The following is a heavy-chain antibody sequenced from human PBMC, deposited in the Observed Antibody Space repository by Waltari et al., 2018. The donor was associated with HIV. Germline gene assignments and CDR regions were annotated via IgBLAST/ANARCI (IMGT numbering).Heavy chain of an antibody. CDR2: INPNSGGT. CDR3: ARHSDGRVFDY. V-gene: IGHV1-2*02. J-gene: IGHJ4*02. Sequence: QVQLVQSGAEVKKPGASVKVSCKTSGYTFTGHYMHWVRQAPGQGLEWMGWINPNSGGTNYAQKFQGRVTMTRDTSINTVYMQLSRLRSDDTAVYYCARHSDGRVFDYWGQGTLVTVSS. D-gene: IGHD2-15*01. CDR1: GYTFTGHY.